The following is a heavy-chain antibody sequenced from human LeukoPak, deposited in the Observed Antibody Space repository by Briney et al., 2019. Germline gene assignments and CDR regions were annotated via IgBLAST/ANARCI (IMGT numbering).Heavy chain of an antibody. J-gene: IGHJ4*02. CDR1: GGSFSGYY. CDR3: ARGRGRMDYYDSSGYRPLMY. D-gene: IGHD3-22*01. CDR2: INHSGST. V-gene: IGHV4-34*01. Sequence: SETLSLTCAVYGGSFSGYYWSWIRRPPGKGLEWTGEINHSGSTNYNPSLKSRVTISVDTSKNQFSLKLSSVTAADTAVYYCARGRGRMDYYDSSGYRPLMYWGQGTLVTVSS.